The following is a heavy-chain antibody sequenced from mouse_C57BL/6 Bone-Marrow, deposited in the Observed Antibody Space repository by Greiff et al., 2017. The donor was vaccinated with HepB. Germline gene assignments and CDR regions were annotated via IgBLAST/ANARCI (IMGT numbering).Heavy chain of an antibody. CDR2: INPGSGGT. V-gene: IGHV1-54*01. CDR1: GYAFTNYL. CDR3: AGPSMED. J-gene: IGHJ4*01. D-gene: IGHD3-1*01. Sequence: VQLQQSGAELVRPGTSVKVSCKASGYAFTNYLIEWVKQRPGQGLEWIGVINPGSGGTNYNEKFKGKATMTAEKSSSTAYMQLSSLTSEDAAVYFCAGPSMEDWGEGTSVTVAS.